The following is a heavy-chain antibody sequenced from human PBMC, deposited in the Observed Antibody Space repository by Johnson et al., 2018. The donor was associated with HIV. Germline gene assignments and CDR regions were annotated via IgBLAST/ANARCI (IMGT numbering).Heavy chain of an antibody. CDR1: GFTFSSSA. J-gene: IGHJ3*02. CDR2: ISYDGSDT. Sequence: QVQLVESGGGVVQPGRSLRLSCAASGFTFSSSAMHWVRQAPAKGLQWVAVISYDGSDTDYADSVTGRFTISRDSTKNTLYLQMNSLRDEDTAVYYCARDNLRQLDAFDIWGQGTMVTVSS. V-gene: IGHV3-30*04. D-gene: IGHD3-16*01. CDR3: ARDNLRQLDAFDI.